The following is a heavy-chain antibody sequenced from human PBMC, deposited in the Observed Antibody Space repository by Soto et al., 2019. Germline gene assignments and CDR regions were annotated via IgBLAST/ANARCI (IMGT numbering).Heavy chain of an antibody. J-gene: IGHJ5*02. V-gene: IGHV4-39*01. Sequence: QLQLQESGPGLVKPSETLSLTCTVSGGSISSSSHYWGWIRQPPGKGLEWIASIYYSGYTYYNPSLKSRVTISVDTSKNQFSLKLSPVTAADTAVYYCARRLWNYYFDPWGQGSLVTVSS. CDR1: GGSISSSSHY. D-gene: IGHD1-7*01. CDR2: IYYSGYT. CDR3: ARRLWNYYFDP.